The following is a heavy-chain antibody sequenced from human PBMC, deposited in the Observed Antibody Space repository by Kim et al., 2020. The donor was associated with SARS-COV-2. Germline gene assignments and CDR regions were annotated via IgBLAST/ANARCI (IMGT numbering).Heavy chain of an antibody. J-gene: IGHJ4*02. Sequence: KGRFTISRDNAKNSLYLQMNGLRDEDTAVYYCARVEKEYYDFWSGYYFDYWGQGTLVTVSS. D-gene: IGHD3-3*01. CDR3: ARVEKEYYDFWSGYYFDY. V-gene: IGHV3-48*02.